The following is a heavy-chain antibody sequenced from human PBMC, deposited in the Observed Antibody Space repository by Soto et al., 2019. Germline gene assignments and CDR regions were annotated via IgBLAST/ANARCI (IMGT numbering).Heavy chain of an antibody. J-gene: IGHJ5*02. CDR1: GGSVSSGSYY. CDR2: IYYSGST. CDR3: AREGVPAAAIPPGWFDP. Sequence: SETLSLTCTVSGGSVSSGSYYWSWIRQPPGKGLEWIGYIYYSGSTNYNPSLKSRVTISVDTSKNQFSLKLSSVTAADTAVYYCAREGVPAAAIPPGWFDPWGQGTLVTV. D-gene: IGHD2-2*01. V-gene: IGHV4-61*01.